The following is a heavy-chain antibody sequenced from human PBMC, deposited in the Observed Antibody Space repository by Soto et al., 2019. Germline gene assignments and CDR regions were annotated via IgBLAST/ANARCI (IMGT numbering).Heavy chain of an antibody. CDR1: GFTFSTYA. V-gene: IGHV3-23*01. CDR2: IGGSGSST. Sequence: LRLSCAASGFTFSTYALTWVRQAPGKGLEWVSGIGGSGSSTYYADSVKGRFTISRDNPKSTLYLQLNSLRAEDTAVYYCAKGAGWFDPWGQGTLVTVSS. J-gene: IGHJ5*02. CDR3: AKGAGWFDP.